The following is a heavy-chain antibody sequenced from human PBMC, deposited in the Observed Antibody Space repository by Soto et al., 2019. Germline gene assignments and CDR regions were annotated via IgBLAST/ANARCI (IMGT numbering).Heavy chain of an antibody. V-gene: IGHV3-48*03. Sequence: GGSLRLSCAASRFTFSSYEMNWVRQAPGKGLEWVSYISSSGSTIYYADSVKGRFTISRDNAKNSLYLELNSLRAEDTAVYYCARETRYDSSGYYIDYWGQGTLVTVSS. CDR1: RFTFSSYE. CDR2: ISSSGSTI. CDR3: ARETRYDSSGYYIDY. J-gene: IGHJ4*02. D-gene: IGHD3-22*01.